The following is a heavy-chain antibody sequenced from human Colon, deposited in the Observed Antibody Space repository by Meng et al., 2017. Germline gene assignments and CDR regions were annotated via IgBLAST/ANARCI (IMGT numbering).Heavy chain of an antibody. CDR1: GGNFSSYA. CDR2: IIPIFGTA. Sequence: SVQVSCKASGGNFSSYAISWVRQAPGQGLEWMGGIIPIFGTANYAQKCQGRVTITADKSTSTAYMELSSLRSEDTAVYYCARDSGHYYDSSDSWGQGTLVTVSS. V-gene: IGHV1-69*06. J-gene: IGHJ4*02. D-gene: IGHD3-22*01. CDR3: ARDSGHYYDSSDS.